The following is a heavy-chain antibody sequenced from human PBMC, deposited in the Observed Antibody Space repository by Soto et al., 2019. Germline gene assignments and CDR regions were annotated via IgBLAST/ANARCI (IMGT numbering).Heavy chain of an antibody. V-gene: IGHV3-21*01. CDR1: GFTFSSYS. D-gene: IGHD2-21*01. J-gene: IGHJ4*02. CDR3: AREVPSIHYFDY. CDR2: ISSSSSHI. Sequence: TGGSLRLSCAASGFTFSSYSMNWVRQAPGKGLEWVSSISSSSSHIYYADSVKGRFTISRDNAKNSLYLQMNSLRAEDTAVYYCAREVPSIHYFDYWGQGTLVTVSS.